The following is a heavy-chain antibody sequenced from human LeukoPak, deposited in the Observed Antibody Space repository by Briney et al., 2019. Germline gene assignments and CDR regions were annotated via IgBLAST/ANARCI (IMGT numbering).Heavy chain of an antibody. CDR2: INHSGST. D-gene: IGHD6-19*01. V-gene: IGHV4-34*01. CDR3: ARHYSSGWYGY. Sequence: SETLSLTCAVYGGSFSGYYWSWIRQPPGKGLEWIGEINHSGSTNYNPSLKSRVTISVDTSKNQFSLRLSSVTAADTAVYYCARHYSSGWYGYWGQGTLVTVSS. J-gene: IGHJ4*02. CDR1: GGSFSGYY.